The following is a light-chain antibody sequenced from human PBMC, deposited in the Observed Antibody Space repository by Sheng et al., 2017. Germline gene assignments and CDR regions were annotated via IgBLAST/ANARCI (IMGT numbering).Light chain of an antibody. CDR2: AAS. J-gene: IGKJ4*01. Sequence: DIQMTQSPSSLSASVGDRVTITCRASQGITIDLSWYQQKPGKTPKLLIYAASSLQSGVPSRFSGSGSGTDFTLTISSLQPDDFATYYCQHPHLFGGGTKVEI. CDR1: QGITID. CDR3: QHPHL. V-gene: IGKV1-17*01.